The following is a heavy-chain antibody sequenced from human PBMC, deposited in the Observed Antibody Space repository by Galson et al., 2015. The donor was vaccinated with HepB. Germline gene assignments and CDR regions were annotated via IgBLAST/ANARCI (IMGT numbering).Heavy chain of an antibody. CDR3: ATTYYYDSSGYSF. V-gene: IGHV5-10-1*01. J-gene: IGHJ4*02. Sequence: QSGAEVKKPGESLRISCKGSGYSFTSYWISWVRQMPGKGLEWMGRIGPSDSYTNYSPSFQGHVTISADKSISTAYLQWSSLRAEDTAVYYCATTYYYDSSGYSFWGQGTLVTVSS. D-gene: IGHD3-22*01. CDR1: GYSFTSYW. CDR2: IGPSDSYT.